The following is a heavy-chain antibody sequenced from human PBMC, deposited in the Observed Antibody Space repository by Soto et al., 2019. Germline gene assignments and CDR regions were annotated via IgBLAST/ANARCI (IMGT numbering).Heavy chain of an antibody. J-gene: IGHJ4*02. Sequence: VQLVESGGGLVQPGGSLRLSCAASGFTFSDHYMDWVRQAPGKGLEWVGRIRNKANSYTTEYAASVKGRFTISRDDSKNSLYLQMNSLKTEDTAVYYCARVTIDTSGYYLLFDYWGQGTLVSVSS. D-gene: IGHD3-22*01. CDR2: IRNKANSYTT. CDR1: GFTFSDHY. CDR3: ARVTIDTSGYYLLFDY. V-gene: IGHV3-72*01.